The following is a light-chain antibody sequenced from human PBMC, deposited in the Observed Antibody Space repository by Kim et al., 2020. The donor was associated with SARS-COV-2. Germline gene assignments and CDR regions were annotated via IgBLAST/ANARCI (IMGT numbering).Light chain of an antibody. Sequence: DIQMTQSPSSLSASVGDRVAITCRASQSIRMYLNWYQQKPGKAPKLLIYATSTLKSGVPSRFSGSGSGTDFTLTISSLQPEDFATYYCQQSYSSPRGFGQGTKLEI. CDR3: QQSYSSPRG. V-gene: IGKV1-39*01. CDR2: ATS. J-gene: IGKJ2*03. CDR1: QSIRMY.